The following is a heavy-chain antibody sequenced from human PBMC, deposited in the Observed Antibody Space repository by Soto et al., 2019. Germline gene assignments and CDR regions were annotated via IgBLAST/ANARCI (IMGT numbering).Heavy chain of an antibody. CDR2: IYYSGST. J-gene: IGHJ4*02. V-gene: IGHV4-39*01. CDR3: ASRPIQLWLPHY. CDR1: GGSISSSSYY. D-gene: IGHD5-18*01. Sequence: QLQLQESGPGLVKPSETLSLTCTVSGGSISSSSYYWGWIRQPPGKGLEWIGSIYYSGSTYYNPSLKSRVTISVDTSKNQFSLKLSSVTAADTAVYYCASRPIQLWLPHYWGQGTLVTVSS.